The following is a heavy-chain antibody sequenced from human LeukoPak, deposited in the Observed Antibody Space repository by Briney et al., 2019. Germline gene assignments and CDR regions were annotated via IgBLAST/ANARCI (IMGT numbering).Heavy chain of an antibody. CDR2: IKGDGSEK. CDR3: ARERKYDSNFDY. V-gene: IGHV3-7*01. J-gene: IGHJ4*02. CDR1: GFTFSDYW. D-gene: IGHD1-1*01. Sequence: GGSLRLSCAASGFTFSDYWMTWVRQAPGKGLEWVANIKGDGSEKYYVDSVKGRFTISRDNAKNTLYLQMNSLRAEDTAVYYCARERKYDSNFDYWGQGTLVTVSS.